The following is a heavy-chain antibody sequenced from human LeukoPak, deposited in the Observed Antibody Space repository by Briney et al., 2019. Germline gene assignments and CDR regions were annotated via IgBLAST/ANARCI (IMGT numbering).Heavy chain of an antibody. CDR3: VRDVLSGPL. CDR2: ISPTGSTT. CDR1: GFSFSGHW. D-gene: IGHD3-16*02. Sequence: GGSLRLSCTASGFSFSGHWMHWARQLPGKGLVWVSRISPTGSTTSYADSVKGRFTVSRDNAKNTLYLQVNSLRVEDTAVYYCVRDVLSGPLWGPGTMVAVSS. J-gene: IGHJ3*01. V-gene: IGHV3-74*01.